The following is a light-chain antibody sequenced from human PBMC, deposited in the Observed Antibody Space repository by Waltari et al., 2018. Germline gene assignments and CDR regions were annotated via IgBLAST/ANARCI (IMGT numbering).Light chain of an antibody. CDR1: SSNFAHLD. CDR2: ASN. J-gene: IGLJ1*01. Sequence: QSLLTQPPSVSGAPGQRVTISCTGSSSNFAHLDLHWYHQLPGQAPKLLIFASNKRPSGVPDRLSGSKAGTSASLAITGLQPEDEGDYYCQSYDNRLSYVFGSGTKVTVL. CDR3: QSYDNRLSYV. V-gene: IGLV1-40*01.